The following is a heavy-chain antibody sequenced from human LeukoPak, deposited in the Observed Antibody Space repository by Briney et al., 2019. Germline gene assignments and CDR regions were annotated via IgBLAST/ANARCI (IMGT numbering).Heavy chain of an antibody. D-gene: IGHD6-13*01. CDR1: GYTFTGYY. CDR3: ARDSSSSWYTPRDAFDI. V-gene: IGHV1-2*02. CDR2: INPNSGGT. Sequence: GASVKVSCKASGYTFTGYYMHWVRQAPGQGLEWMGWINPNSGGTDYAQKFQGRVTMTRDTSISTAYMELSRLRSDDTAVYYCARDSSSSWYTPRDAFDIWGQGTMVTVSS. J-gene: IGHJ3*02.